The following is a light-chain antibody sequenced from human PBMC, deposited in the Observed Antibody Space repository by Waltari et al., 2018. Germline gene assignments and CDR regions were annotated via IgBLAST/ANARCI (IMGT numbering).Light chain of an antibody. CDR2: GVS. CDR1: SSDVGGNAY. V-gene: IGLV2-14*01. J-gene: IGLJ1*01. CDR3: SSYTSINTFV. Sequence: SALTQPASVSGSPGQSIPISCTGTSSDVGGNAYFSWYQEHPGKAPKLMIYGVSKRPAGVSDRFSCSKSGKTASLTISGLQAEDEADYYCSSYTSINTFVFGTGTKVTVL.